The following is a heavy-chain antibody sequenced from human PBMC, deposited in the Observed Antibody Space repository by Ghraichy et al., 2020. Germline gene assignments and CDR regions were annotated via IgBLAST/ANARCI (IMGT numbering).Heavy chain of an antibody. V-gene: IGHV3-23*01. CDR2: ISCSGGST. Sequence: GGSLRLSCAASGFTFSSYAMSWVRQAPGKGLEWVSAISCSGGSTYYADSVKGRFTISRDNSKNTLYLQMNSLRAEDTAVYYCAKDRKDVSSGGWFDPWGQGTLVTVSS. CDR3: AKDRKDVSSGGWFDP. J-gene: IGHJ5*02. D-gene: IGHD2-15*01. CDR1: GFTFSSYA.